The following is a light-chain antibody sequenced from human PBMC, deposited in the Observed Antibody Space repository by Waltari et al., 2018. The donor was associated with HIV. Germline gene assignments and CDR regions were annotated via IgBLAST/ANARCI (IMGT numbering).Light chain of an antibody. CDR2: GAS. V-gene: IGKV3-20*01. Sequence: VVLTQSPANLSLSPGETAILSCRASQPINSNNLAWYQQKPGQSPKPVIYGASSRAAGIPGRFSGSGSGTDFTLTISGLEPDDFAVYYCQQYGTSSFSFGPGAKLDLK. J-gene: IGKJ3*01. CDR1: QPINSNN. CDR3: QQYGTSSFS.